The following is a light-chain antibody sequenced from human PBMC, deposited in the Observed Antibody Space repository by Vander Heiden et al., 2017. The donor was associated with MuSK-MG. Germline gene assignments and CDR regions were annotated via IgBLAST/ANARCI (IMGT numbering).Light chain of an antibody. V-gene: IGLV2-11*01. CDR1: SSDVGGYNY. CDR3: CSYAGSYSWV. CDR2: DVS. Sequence: QSALPQPRSVSGSPGQSVTISCTGTSSDVGGYNYFSWYQQHPGKPPKLMIYDVSNRPSVVPDRFSGSKSGNTASLTISGLQAEDDADYYYCSYAGSYSWVFGGGTKLTVL. J-gene: IGLJ3*02.